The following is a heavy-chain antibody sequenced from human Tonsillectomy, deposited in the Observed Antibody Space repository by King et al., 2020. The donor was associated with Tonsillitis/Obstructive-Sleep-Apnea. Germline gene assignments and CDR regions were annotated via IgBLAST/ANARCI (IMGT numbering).Heavy chain of an antibody. Sequence: VQLVESGGGLVKPGGSLRLSCAASGFTFSNAWMNWVRQAPGKGLEWVGRIKSKTDGGTTDYAAPVKGRFTISRDDSKNTLYLQMNSLKTEDTAVYYCTTDVGIVVVPAARRNYYYGMDVWGQGTTVTVSS. CDR3: TTDVGIVVVPAARRNYYYGMDV. CDR1: GFTFSNAW. V-gene: IGHV3-15*07. D-gene: IGHD2-2*01. J-gene: IGHJ6*02. CDR2: IKSKTDGGTT.